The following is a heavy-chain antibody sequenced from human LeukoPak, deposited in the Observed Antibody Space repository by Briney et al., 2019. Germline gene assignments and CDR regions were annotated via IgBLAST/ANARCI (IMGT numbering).Heavy chain of an antibody. V-gene: IGHV3-21*01. CDR2: ISSSSSYI. D-gene: IGHD3-9*01. J-gene: IGHJ4*02. CDR1: GITFGNNW. Sequence: GGSLRLSCAASGITFGNNWMHWVRQGPGKGLEWVSSISSSSSYIYYADSVKGRFTISRDNAKKSLYLQMNSLRAEDTAVYYCARDDDILTGYPFDYWGQGTLVTVSS. CDR3: ARDDDILTGYPFDY.